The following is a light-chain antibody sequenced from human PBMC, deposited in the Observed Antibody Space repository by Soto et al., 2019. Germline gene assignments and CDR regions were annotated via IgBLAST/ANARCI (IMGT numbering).Light chain of an antibody. CDR3: VLLYGGAWV. J-gene: IGLJ2*01. CDR2: RTS. Sequence: QAVVTQAPSLTVSPGGTVTLTCALTTGAVTSDYYPNWFQRKPGQALRTLIYRTSNKHSWTPARFSGSLLGGKAALTLSGVEPEDEADYYCVLLYGGAWVFGGGTQLTVL. V-gene: IGLV7-43*01. CDR1: TGAVTSDYY.